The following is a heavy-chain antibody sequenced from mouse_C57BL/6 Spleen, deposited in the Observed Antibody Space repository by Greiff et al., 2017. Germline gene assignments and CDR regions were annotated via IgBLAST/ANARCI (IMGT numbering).Heavy chain of an antibody. CDR2: IHPNSCST. J-gene: IGHJ2*01. V-gene: IGHV1-64*01. Sequence: QVQLQQPGAELVKPGASVKLSCKASGYTFTSYWMHWVKQRPGHGLEWIGTIHPNSCSTNYNEKFKSKATLTVDKSSSTAYTQLSSLTSEDSAVYYWARTGGMTSDYFDYWGQGTTRTVSS. D-gene: IGHD2-13*01. CDR1: GYTFTSYW. CDR3: ARTGGMTSDYFDY.